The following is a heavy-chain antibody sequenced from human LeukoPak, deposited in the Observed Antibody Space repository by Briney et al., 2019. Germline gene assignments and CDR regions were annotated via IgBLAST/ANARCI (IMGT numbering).Heavy chain of an antibody. CDR2: IYTSGST. J-gene: IGHJ3*01. D-gene: IGHD6-19*01. CDR3: AGGGWSFDAFDF. Sequence: PSETLSLTCTVSGGSISSYYWSWIRQPAGKGLEWIGRIYTSGSTNYSPSLKSRVTMSVDTSKNRFSLRLSSLTAADTAVYFCAGGGWSFDAFDFWGQGTMVTVSS. V-gene: IGHV4-4*07. CDR1: GGSISSYY.